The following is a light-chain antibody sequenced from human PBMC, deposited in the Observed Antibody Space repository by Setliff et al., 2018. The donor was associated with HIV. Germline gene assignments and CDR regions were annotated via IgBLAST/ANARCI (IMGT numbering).Light chain of an antibody. CDR1: SSDIGRYNL. V-gene: IGLV2-23*01. J-gene: IGLJ1*01. Sequence: QSVLTQPASVSGSPGQSNTISCTGTSSDIGRYNLVSWYQQYPGKAPKLMIYQATKRPSGVSNRFSGSKSGNTASLTISGLQAEDEADYYCCSNTGSNTYVFGSGTKVTGL. CDR3: CSNTGSNTYV. CDR2: QAT.